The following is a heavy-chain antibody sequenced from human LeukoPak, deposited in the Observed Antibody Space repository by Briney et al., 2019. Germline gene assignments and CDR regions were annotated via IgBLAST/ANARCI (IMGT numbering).Heavy chain of an antibody. J-gene: IGHJ3*02. D-gene: IGHD3-22*01. CDR3: ARDLRTMYYYDSSGYYGDAFDI. CDR1: GYTFTSYD. V-gene: IGHV1-8*01. CDR2: MNPNSGNT. Sequence: ASVKVSCKASGYTFTSYDINWVRQATGQGLEWMGWMNPNSGNTGYAQKFQGRVTMTRNTSISTAYMELSSLRSEDTAVYYCARDLRTMYYYDSSGYYGDAFDIWGQGTMVTVSS.